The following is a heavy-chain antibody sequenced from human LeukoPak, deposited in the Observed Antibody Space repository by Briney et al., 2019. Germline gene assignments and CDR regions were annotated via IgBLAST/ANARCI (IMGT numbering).Heavy chain of an antibody. CDR1: GFTFSSYG. D-gene: IGHD6-19*01. CDR3: AKGYSTGWYGGVDY. V-gene: IGHV3-30*18. J-gene: IGHJ4*02. Sequence: PGGSLRLSCAASGFTFSSYGMYWVRQAPGKGLEWVVVISNDGSDKYYADSVKGRFTISRDNSKNTLYLQMNGLRAEDTAVYYCAKGYSTGWYGGVDYWGQGTLVTVSS. CDR2: ISNDGSDK.